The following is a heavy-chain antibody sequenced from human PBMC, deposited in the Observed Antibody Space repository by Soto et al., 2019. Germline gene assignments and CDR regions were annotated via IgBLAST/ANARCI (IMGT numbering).Heavy chain of an antibody. CDR2: IYYSGST. CDR3: ARSHSSGWYLPDDY. CDR1: GSSIRSSSYY. V-gene: IGHV4-39*01. Sequence: SETLSLTCTVSGSSIRSSSYYWGWIRQPPGKGLEWIGSIYYSGSTYYNPSLKSRVTISVDTSKNQFSLKLSSVTAADTAVYYCARSHSSGWYLPDDYWGQGTLVTVSS. J-gene: IGHJ4*02. D-gene: IGHD6-19*01.